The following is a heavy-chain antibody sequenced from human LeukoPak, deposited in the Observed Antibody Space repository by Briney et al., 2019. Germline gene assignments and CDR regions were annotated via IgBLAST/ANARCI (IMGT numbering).Heavy chain of an antibody. Sequence: ASVKVSCKASGYTFTGYYMHWVRQAPGQGLEWMGRINPNSGGTKYAQKCQGRVTMTRDTSISTAYMELSRRRSDDTGLYYCATGSIDSLPDYWGQGTLVTVSS. J-gene: IGHJ4*02. CDR1: GYTFTGYY. CDR3: ATGSIDSLPDY. V-gene: IGHV1-2*05. D-gene: IGHD5-18*01. CDR2: INPNSGGT.